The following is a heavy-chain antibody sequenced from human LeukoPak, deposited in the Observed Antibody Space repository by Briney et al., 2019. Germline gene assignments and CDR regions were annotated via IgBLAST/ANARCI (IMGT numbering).Heavy chain of an antibody. Sequence: GESLKISRKGSGYNFASYWIGWVRQMPGKGLEWMGIIYPGDSDTRYSPSFRGQVTISADKSISTAYLQWSSLKASDTGMFYCARSNSGSRSDYWGQGTLVTVSS. CDR3: ARSNSGSRSDY. D-gene: IGHD6-19*01. CDR2: IYPGDSDT. J-gene: IGHJ4*02. V-gene: IGHV5-51*01. CDR1: GYNFASYW.